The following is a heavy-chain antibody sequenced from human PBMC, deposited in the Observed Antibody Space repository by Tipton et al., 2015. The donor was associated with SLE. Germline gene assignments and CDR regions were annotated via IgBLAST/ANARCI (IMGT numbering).Heavy chain of an antibody. Sequence: SLRLSCAASGFTFSRYAMHWVRQAPGKGLEWVAIIWFDGNNKYYADSVKGRFTISRDNSKNTFYLQTNSLRAEDTGVYYCAKDRNWYYNYMDVWGKGTTVTVSS. CDR1: GFTFSRYA. CDR2: IWFDGNNK. D-gene: IGHD1-1*01. J-gene: IGHJ6*03. V-gene: IGHV3-33*06. CDR3: AKDRNWYYNYMDV.